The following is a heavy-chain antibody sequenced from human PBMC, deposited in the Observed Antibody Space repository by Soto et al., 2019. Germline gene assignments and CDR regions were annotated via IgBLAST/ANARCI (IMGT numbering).Heavy chain of an antibody. CDR2: ISSSSSTI. V-gene: IGHV3-48*02. J-gene: IGHJ5*02. CDR3: ARGIYGDIVVVPAAIYWFDP. Sequence: GGSLRLSCAASGFTFSSYSMNWVRQAPGKGLEWVSYISSSSSTIYYADSVKGRFTISRDNAKNSLYLQMNSLRDEDTAVYYCARGIYGDIVVVPAAIYWFDPWGQGTLVTVSS. CDR1: GFTFSSYS. D-gene: IGHD2-2*01.